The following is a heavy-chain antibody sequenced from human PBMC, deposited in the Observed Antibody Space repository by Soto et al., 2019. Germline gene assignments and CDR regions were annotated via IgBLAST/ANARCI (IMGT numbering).Heavy chain of an antibody. CDR1: GFTFSTYN. CDR3: ARDGDRGYDMDV. CDR2: ITNTGETI. V-gene: IGHV3-48*02. J-gene: IGHJ6*02. Sequence: EVQMVESGGGLVQPGGSLRLSCAGSGFTFSTYNMDWVRQAPGKGLEWISYITNTGETIYYADSVRGRFTISRDNAKHALFLQMNGLRDEDTAVYYCARDGDRGYDMDVWGQGTRVTVSS.